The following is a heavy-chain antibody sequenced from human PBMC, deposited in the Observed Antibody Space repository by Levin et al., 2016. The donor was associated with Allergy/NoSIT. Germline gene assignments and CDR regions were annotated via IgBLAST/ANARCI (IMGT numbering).Heavy chain of an antibody. V-gene: IGHV3-23*01. CDR2: ISGSGGST. Sequence: WIRQPPGKGLEWVSAISGSGGSTYYADSVKGRFTISRDNSKNTLYLQMNSLRAEDTAVYYCAKAKQLGYYYYGMDVWGQGTTVTVSS. J-gene: IGHJ6*02. CDR3: AKAKQLGYYYYGMDV. D-gene: IGHD6-6*01.